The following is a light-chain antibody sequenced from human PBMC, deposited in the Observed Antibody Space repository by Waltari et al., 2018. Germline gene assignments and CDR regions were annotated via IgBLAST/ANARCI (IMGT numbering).Light chain of an antibody. V-gene: IGLV2-14*03. CDR1: SSDVGGYNY. CDR3: SAYISSSTLEL. J-gene: IGLJ2*01. CDR2: DVN. Sequence: QSALTQPASVSGSPGQSITISCTGTSSDVGGYNYVSWYQQHPGKAPKLMIFDVNNRPSGVSNGFSGSKSGNTASLTISGLQAEDEADYYCSAYISSSTLELFGGGTRLTVL.